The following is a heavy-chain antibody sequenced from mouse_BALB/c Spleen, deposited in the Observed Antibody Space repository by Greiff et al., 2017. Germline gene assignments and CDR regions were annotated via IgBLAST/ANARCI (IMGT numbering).Heavy chain of an antibody. Sequence: EVQRVESGGGLVQPGGSRKLSCAASGFTFSSFGMHWVRQAPEKGLERVAYISSGSSTIYYADTVKGRFTISRDNPKNTLFLQMTSLRSEDTAMYYCARYGHYFDYWGQGTTLTVSS. CDR3: ARYGHYFDY. J-gene: IGHJ2*01. CDR2: ISSGSSTI. D-gene: IGHD1-1*01. V-gene: IGHV5-17*02. CDR1: GFTFSSFG.